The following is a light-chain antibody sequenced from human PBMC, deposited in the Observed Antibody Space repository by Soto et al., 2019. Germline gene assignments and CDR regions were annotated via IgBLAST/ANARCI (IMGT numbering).Light chain of an antibody. CDR2: GAS. Sequence: EIVKTQAPSTLSVPPAERATLSCRASQSVSSSLAWYQQKPGQAPRLLIYGASTRATGIPARFSGSGSGTEFTLTICSLQSEDIAVYYCQQSNYWPSTFGQGTKVEIK. V-gene: IGKV3-15*01. J-gene: IGKJ1*01. CDR3: QQSNYWPST. CDR1: QSVSSS.